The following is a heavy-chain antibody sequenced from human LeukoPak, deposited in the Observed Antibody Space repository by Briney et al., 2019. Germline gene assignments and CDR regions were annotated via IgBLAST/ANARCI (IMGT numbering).Heavy chain of an antibody. V-gene: IGHV1-2*02. CDR2: INPNSGGT. J-gene: IGHJ4*02. CDR3: ARDLWEGSNSWIPY. D-gene: IGHD6-13*01. Sequence: ASVKVSCKASGYTFTGDYMHWVLQAPGQGLEWMGWINPNSGGTKYAQKFQGRVTMTRDTSICTAYMELTSLRSDDTAVYYCARDLWEGSNSWIPYWGQGTLVTVSS. CDR1: GYTFTGDY.